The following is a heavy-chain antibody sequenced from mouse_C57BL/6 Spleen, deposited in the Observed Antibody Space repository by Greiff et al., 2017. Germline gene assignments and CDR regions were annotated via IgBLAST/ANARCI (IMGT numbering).Heavy chain of an antibody. CDR1: GYTFTSYW. Sequence: VQLQQPGAELVKPGASVKLSCKASGYTFTSYWMQWVKQRPGQGLEWIGEIDPSDSYTNYNQKFKGKATLTVDTSSSTAYMQLSSLTSDDSAVYYCARGRAWFAYWGQGTLVTVSA. V-gene: IGHV1-50*01. CDR2: IDPSDSYT. J-gene: IGHJ3*01. CDR3: ARGRAWFAY.